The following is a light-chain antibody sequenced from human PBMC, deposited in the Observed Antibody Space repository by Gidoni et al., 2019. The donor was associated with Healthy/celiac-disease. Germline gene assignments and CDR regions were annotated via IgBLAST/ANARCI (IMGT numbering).Light chain of an antibody. CDR2: KAS. Sequence: DIQMNQSPSTLSASAGDRVTITCRASQSISSWLAWYQQKPGKAPKLLIYKASSLESGVPSRFSGSGSGTEFTLTISSLQPDDFATYYCQQYNSYSSTFGQGTKLEIK. J-gene: IGKJ2*01. CDR1: QSISSW. V-gene: IGKV1-5*03. CDR3: QQYNSYSST.